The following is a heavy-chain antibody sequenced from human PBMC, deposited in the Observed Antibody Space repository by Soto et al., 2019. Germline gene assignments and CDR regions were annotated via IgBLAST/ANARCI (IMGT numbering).Heavy chain of an antibody. CDR2: MYHSGST. J-gene: IGHJ4*02. CDR1: GGSISSGLYS. V-gene: IGHV4-30-2*01. CDR3: ARVPDY. Sequence: TSALTRAAYGGSISSGLYSWSWIRQPPGKGLEWIGYMYHSGSTYYNPSLKSRVTISIDRSKNQFSLKLSSVTAADTALSYCARVPDYWGQGILLTVSS. D-gene: IGHD2-2*01.